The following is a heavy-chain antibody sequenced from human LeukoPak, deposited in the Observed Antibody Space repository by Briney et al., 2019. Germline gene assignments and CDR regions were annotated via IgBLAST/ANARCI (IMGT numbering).Heavy chain of an antibody. J-gene: IGHJ3*02. CDR1: GFTFSSYS. CDR3: ARDSRITMIVVVTPEDAFDI. CDR2: ISSSSSYI. D-gene: IGHD3-22*01. V-gene: IGHV3-21*01. Sequence: KPGGSLRLSCAASGFTFSSYSMNWVRQAPGKGLEWVSSISSSSSYIYYADSVKGRFTISRDNAKNSLYLQMNSLRAEDTAVYYRARDSRITMIVVVTPEDAFDIWGQGTMVTVSS.